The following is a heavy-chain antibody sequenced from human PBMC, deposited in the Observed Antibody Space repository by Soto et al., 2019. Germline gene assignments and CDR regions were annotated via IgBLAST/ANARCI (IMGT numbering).Heavy chain of an antibody. D-gene: IGHD6-13*01. Sequence: QVTVKESGPVLVKPTETLTLTCTVSGFSLSNAGLGVSWIRQPPGKALEWLAHIFSNEEKSYSTSLKSRPTVPEAAXKSQVVLTMTNMDPVDTATYYCASTYSTSWYWFDPWGQGTLVTVSS. CDR1: GFSLSNAGLG. J-gene: IGHJ5*02. CDR2: IFSNEEK. V-gene: IGHV2-26*04. CDR3: ASTYSTSWYWFDP.